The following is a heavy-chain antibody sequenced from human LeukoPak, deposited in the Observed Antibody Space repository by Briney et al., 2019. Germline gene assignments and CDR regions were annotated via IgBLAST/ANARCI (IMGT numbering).Heavy chain of an antibody. J-gene: IGHJ4*02. CDR2: IIPIFGTA. Sequence: ASVKVSCKASGGTFSSYAISWVRQAPGQGLEWMGGIIPIFGTANYAQKFQGRVTITTDESTSTAYMELRSLRSDDTAVYYCARDGGSGTHIFYYDYWGQGTLVTVSS. V-gene: IGHV1-69*05. CDR3: ARDGGSGTHIFYYDY. CDR1: GGTFSSYA. D-gene: IGHD3-10*01.